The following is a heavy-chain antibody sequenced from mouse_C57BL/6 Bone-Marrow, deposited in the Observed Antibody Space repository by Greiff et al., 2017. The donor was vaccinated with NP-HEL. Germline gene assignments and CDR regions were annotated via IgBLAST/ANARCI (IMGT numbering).Heavy chain of an antibody. J-gene: IGHJ2*01. CDR3: ARRGYDYDGYYFDY. V-gene: IGHV1-54*01. Sequence: VQLQQSGAELVRPGTSVKVSCKASGYAFTNYLIEWVKQRPGQGLEWIGVINPGSGGTNYNEKFKGKATLTADKSSSTAYMQLSSLTSEDSAVYFCARRGYDYDGYYFDYWGQGTTLTVSS. D-gene: IGHD2-4*01. CDR2: INPGSGGT. CDR1: GYAFTNYL.